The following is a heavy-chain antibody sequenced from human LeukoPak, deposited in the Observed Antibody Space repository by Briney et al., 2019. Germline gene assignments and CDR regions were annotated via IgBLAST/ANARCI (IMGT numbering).Heavy chain of an antibody. J-gene: IGHJ4*02. CDR2: IYYSGST. V-gene: IGHV4-30-4*01. D-gene: IGHD3-22*01. Sequence: PSETLFLTCTVSGGSISSGDYYWSRIRQPPGKGLEWIGYIYYSGSTYYNPSLKSRVTISVDTSKNQFSLKLSSVTAAGTAVYYCARDSSGYYYFDYWGQGTLVPVSS. CDR1: GGSISSGDYY. CDR3: ARDSSGYYYFDY.